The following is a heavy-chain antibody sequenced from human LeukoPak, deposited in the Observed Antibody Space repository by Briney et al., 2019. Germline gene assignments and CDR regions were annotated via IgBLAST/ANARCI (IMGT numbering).Heavy chain of an antibody. CDR1: GGSISSYY. CDR3: ARRSYRYRWFDP. D-gene: IGHD3-16*02. V-gene: IGHV4-34*01. Sequence: PSETLSLTCTVSGGSISSYYWSWIRQPPGKGLEWIGEINHSGSTNYNPSLKSRVTISVDTSKNQFSLKLSSVTAADTAVYYCARRSYRYRWFDPWGQGTLVTVSS. CDR2: INHSGST. J-gene: IGHJ5*02.